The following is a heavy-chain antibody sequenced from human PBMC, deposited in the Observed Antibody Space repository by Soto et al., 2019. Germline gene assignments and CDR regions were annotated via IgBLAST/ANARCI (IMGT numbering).Heavy chain of an antibody. Sequence: SQTLSLTCAISGDSVSSNSAAWNWIRLSPSRGLEWLGRAYYRSKWYTDYAVSVKSRMIINSDTSKNQFSLQLNSVTPEDTAVYYCARHTPGPNFYYGMDVWGQGTTVTVSS. J-gene: IGHJ6*02. CDR2: AYYRSKWYT. CDR1: GDSVSSNSAA. CDR3: ARHTPGPNFYYGMDV. V-gene: IGHV6-1*01.